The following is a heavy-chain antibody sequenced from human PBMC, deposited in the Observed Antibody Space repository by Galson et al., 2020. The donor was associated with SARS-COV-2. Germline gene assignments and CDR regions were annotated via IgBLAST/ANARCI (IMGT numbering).Heavy chain of an antibody. CDR1: GYTFTSYG. J-gene: IGHJ4*02. Sequence: ASVKVSCKASGYTFTSYGISWVRQAPGQGLEWMGWISAYNGNTNYAQKLQGRVTMTTDTSTSTAYMELRSLRSDYTAVYYCAREGGYYYDSSGLLDYWGQGTLVTVSS. CDR2: ISAYNGNT. CDR3: AREGGYYYDSSGLLDY. V-gene: IGHV1-18*04. D-gene: IGHD3-22*01.